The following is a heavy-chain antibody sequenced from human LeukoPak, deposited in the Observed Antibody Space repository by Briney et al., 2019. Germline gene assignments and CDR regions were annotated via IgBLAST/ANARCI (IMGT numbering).Heavy chain of an antibody. Sequence: GGSLRLSCAASGFTFSSYSMNWVRQAPGKGLEWVSSISSSSSYIYYADSVKGRFTISRDNAKNSLYLQMNSLRTDDTALYYCAKDSANTYLPDYWGQGTLVTVSS. J-gene: IGHJ4*02. CDR1: GFTFSSYS. CDR2: ISSSSSYI. CDR3: AKDSANTYLPDY. D-gene: IGHD2-2*02. V-gene: IGHV3-21*04.